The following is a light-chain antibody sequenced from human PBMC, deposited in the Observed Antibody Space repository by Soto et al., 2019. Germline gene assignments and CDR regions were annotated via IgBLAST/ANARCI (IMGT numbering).Light chain of an antibody. V-gene: IGLV2-8*01. CDR3: SSYAGSNNFYV. CDR2: EVT. J-gene: IGLJ1*01. Sequence: QSVLTQPPSASGSPGQSVTISCTGTSSDVGGYNYVSWFQHHPGKAPKLMIYEVTQRPSGVPDRFSGSKSGNTASLTVSGLQAEDEADYYRSSYAGSNNFYVFGTGTKLTVL. CDR1: SSDVGGYNY.